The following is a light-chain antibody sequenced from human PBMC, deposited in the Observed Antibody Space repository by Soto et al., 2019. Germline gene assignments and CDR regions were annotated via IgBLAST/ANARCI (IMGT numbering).Light chain of an antibody. V-gene: IGKV3-20*01. CDR2: GAS. J-gene: IGKJ1*01. CDR1: ESVSSDY. CDR3: QQYGSSPVT. Sequence: EIVLTQSPGTLSLSPGERATLSCRASESVSSDYLAWYQQKSGQAPRLRIRGASSRATGIPDRFRGNGSGTDFTLTISRVETEDFAVFYCQQYGSSPVTVGQGTKVEIK.